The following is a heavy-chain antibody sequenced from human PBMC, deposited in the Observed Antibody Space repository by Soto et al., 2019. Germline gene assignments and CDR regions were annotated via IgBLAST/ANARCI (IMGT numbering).Heavy chain of an antibody. V-gene: IGHV2-5*02. CDR3: AVSRGAAAGQGHYYCMDV. J-gene: IGHJ6*02. CDR1: GFSLSTSGVG. Sequence: QITLKESGPTLVKPTQTLTLTCTFSGFSLSTSGVGVGWIRQPPGKALEWLALIYWDDDKRYSPSLKSRLTITKDTSKNQVVLTMTNMDPVDTGTYYCAVSRGAAAGQGHYYCMDVWGQGTTFTVSS. CDR2: IYWDDDK. D-gene: IGHD6-13*01.